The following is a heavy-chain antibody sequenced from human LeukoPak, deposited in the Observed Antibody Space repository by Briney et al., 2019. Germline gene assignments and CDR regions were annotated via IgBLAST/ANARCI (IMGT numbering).Heavy chain of an antibody. Sequence: GSLRLSCSMSGFTLSHYAMSWVRQAPGKGLEWVSTIGGGGGSTDYTDSVKGRFAISRDNSKNTLYLQMNSLRAEDTAVYFCAKSQDGGRLFHFDYWGQGTLVTVSS. J-gene: IGHJ4*02. CDR3: AKSQDGGRLFHFDY. CDR2: IGGGGGST. CDR1: GFTLSHYA. V-gene: IGHV3-23*01. D-gene: IGHD1-26*01.